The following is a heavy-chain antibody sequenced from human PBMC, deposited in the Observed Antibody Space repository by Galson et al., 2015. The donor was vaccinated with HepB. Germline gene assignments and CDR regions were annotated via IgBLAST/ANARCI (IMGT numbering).Heavy chain of an antibody. CDR3: AREGYYFDY. J-gene: IGHJ4*02. V-gene: IGHV6-1*01. CDR2: TYYRSKWYN. Sequence: CANSGDSVSSNGAAWNWIRQSPSSGLEWLGRTYYRSKWYNDYAVSVKSRITINPDTSKNQFSLQLNSVTPEDTAVYYCAREGYYFDYWGQGTLVTVSS. CDR1: GDSVSSNGAA.